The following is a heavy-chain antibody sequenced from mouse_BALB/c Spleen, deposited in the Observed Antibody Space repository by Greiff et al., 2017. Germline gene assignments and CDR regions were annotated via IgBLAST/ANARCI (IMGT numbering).Heavy chain of an antibody. Sequence: EVKLMESGGGLVQPGGSRKLSCAASGFTFSSFGMHWVRQAPEKGLEWVAYISSGSSTIYYADTVKGRFTISRDNPKNTLFLQMTSLRSEDTAMYYCARAHSGRGYAMDYWGQGTSVTASS. D-gene: IGHD1-3*01. CDR1: GFTFSSFG. V-gene: IGHV5-17*02. J-gene: IGHJ4*01. CDR2: ISSGSSTI. CDR3: ARAHSGRGYAMDY.